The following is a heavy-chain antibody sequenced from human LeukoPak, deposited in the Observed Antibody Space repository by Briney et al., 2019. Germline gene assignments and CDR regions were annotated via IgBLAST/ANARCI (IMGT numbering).Heavy chain of an antibody. CDR2: ISWDGGST. D-gene: IGHD5-24*01. J-gene: IGHJ4*02. CDR1: GFTLDDYA. CDR3: EKDYGRDGYNPAY. Sequence: GGSLRLSCAASGFTLDDYAMHWVRQAPGKGLVGVSLISWDGGSTYYADSVKGRFTISGDNSKNSLYLQMNSLRAEDTALYYCEKDYGRDGYNPAYWGQGTLVTV. V-gene: IGHV3-43D*03.